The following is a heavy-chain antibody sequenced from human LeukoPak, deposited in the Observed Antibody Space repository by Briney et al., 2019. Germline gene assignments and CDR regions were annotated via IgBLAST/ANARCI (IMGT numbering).Heavy chain of an antibody. CDR3: ASYSGAPYNYGMDV. D-gene: IGHD4-11*01. CDR1: GFTFSAYW. Sequence: GGSLRLSCAASGFTFSAYWMSWVRQAPGKGLEWVANINQDESEKYYVDSVKGRFTISRDNAKNSLYLQMNSLRAEDTAVYYCASYSGAPYNYGMDVWGQGTTLTVSS. V-gene: IGHV3-7*01. CDR2: INQDESEK. J-gene: IGHJ6*02.